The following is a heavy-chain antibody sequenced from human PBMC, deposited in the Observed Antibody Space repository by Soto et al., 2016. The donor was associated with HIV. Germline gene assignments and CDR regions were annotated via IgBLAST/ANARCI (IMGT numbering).Heavy chain of an antibody. J-gene: IGHJ3*02. CDR1: GFTFSGSA. V-gene: IGHV3-73*01. Sequence: EVQLVESGGGLVQPGGSLKLSCAASGFTFSGSAMHWVRQASGKGLEWVGRIRSKANSYATAYAASVKGRFTISRDDSKNTAYLQMNSLKTEDTAVYYCTSYVSYNAFDIWGQGTMVTVSS. D-gene: IGHD5-18*01. CDR3: TSYVSYNAFDI. CDR2: IRSKANSYAT.